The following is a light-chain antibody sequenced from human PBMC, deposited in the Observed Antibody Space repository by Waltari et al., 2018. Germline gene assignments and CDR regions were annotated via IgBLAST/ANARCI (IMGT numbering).Light chain of an antibody. J-gene: IGKJ4*01. CDR3: LQYQAYPLT. CDR1: QDITKY. V-gene: IGKV1-16*02. Sequence: DIQMTQSPSSLSASVGDRVTITCQASQDITKYLAWFQQKPGRAPKSLIYGAFILQSGVSSNFSGSGSGTDFTLTITSLQPEDFGTYYCLQYQAYPLTVGGGTKVDIK. CDR2: GAF.